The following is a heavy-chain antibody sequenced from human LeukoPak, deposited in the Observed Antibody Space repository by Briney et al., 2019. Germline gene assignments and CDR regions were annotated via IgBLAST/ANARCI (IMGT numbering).Heavy chain of an antibody. Sequence: SVKVCCKASGGTFSSYAISWVRQAPGQGLEWMGGIIPIFGTANYAQKFQGRVTITTDESTSTAYMELSSLRSEDTAVYYCARASNPTGGPFDYWGQGTLVTVSS. J-gene: IGHJ4*02. CDR2: IIPIFGTA. D-gene: IGHD2-8*02. CDR3: ARASNPTGGPFDY. CDR1: GGTFSSYA. V-gene: IGHV1-69*05.